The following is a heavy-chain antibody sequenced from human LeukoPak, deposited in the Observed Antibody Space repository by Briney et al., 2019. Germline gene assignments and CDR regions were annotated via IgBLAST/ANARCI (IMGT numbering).Heavy chain of an antibody. Sequence: ASVKVSCKVSGYTLTELSMHWVRQAPGKGLKWMGGFDLGDGETIFAQKFQGRVTMTEDTSTDTAYMELRSLTSEDTAVYYCAAGDPWHLLDYWGQGTLVTVSS. CDR1: GYTLTELS. CDR2: FDLGDGET. D-gene: IGHD5-12*01. CDR3: AAGDPWHLLDY. J-gene: IGHJ4*02. V-gene: IGHV1-24*01.